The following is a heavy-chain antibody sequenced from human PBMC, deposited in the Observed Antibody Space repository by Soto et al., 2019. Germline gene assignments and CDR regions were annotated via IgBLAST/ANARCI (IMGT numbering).Heavy chain of an antibody. Sequence: GGSLRLSCAASGFTVSSNFMSWFRQPPGKGLEWISVIGTTDGTYYAGSVKGRFTISTDNFKNTLYLQMNSLRAEDTAVYFCARDPPGLGSYSYDHWGQGT. V-gene: IGHV3-66*01. D-gene: IGHD3-10*01. CDR1: GFTVSSNF. J-gene: IGHJ4*02. CDR3: ARDPPGLGSYSYDH. CDR2: IGTTDGT.